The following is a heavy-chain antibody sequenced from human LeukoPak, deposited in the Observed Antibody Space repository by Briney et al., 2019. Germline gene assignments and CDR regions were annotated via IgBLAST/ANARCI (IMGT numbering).Heavy chain of an antibody. Sequence: GGSLRLSCAASGFTFSDYYMTWIRQAPGKGLQWVSYISSSGSTINYADSVKGRFTISRDNAKNSLYLQMNSLRAEDTAVYYCARDNRLYSSSWYFDYWGQGTLVTVSS. CDR2: ISSSGSTI. J-gene: IGHJ4*02. CDR3: ARDNRLYSSSWYFDY. V-gene: IGHV3-11*04. CDR1: GFTFSDYY. D-gene: IGHD6-13*01.